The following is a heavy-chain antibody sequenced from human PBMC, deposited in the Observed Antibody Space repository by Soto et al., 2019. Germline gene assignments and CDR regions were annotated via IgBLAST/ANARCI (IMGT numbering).Heavy chain of an antibody. CDR2: ISGSGGRS. Sequence: EVQLLDSGGGLVQPGGSLRLSCAASGFTFSNYAMTWVRQGPGKGLGWSSGISGSGGRSYYADSVKGRFTISRDNSKSTLYLQMNSLRAEDTAVYYCAKAYFVWSSEQPYYFDYWGQGTLVTVSS. CDR3: AKAYFVWSSEQPYYFDY. J-gene: IGHJ4*02. D-gene: IGHD3-16*01. V-gene: IGHV3-23*01. CDR1: GFTFSNYA.